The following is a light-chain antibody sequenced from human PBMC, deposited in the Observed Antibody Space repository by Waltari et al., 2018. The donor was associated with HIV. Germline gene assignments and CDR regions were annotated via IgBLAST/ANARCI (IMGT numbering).Light chain of an antibody. Sequence: EIVMTQSPATLSVSPGDRASLFCRASQSIGTNLAWYQHKPGQAPRLLIYGASTRATDIPARFSGSGSGTEFTLTISSLQSEDFAVYSCQQYHRWPPLTFGGGTKVEIK. V-gene: IGKV3-15*01. CDR1: QSIGTN. J-gene: IGKJ4*01. CDR2: GAS. CDR3: QQYHRWPPLT.